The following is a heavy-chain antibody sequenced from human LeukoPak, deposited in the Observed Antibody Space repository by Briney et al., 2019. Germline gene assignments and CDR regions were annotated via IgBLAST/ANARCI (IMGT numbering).Heavy chain of an antibody. CDR1: GFTFSSYA. CDR3: AKDVLSGTYYYYDQ. J-gene: IGHJ4*02. CDR2: ISGSGSNT. D-gene: IGHD1-26*01. V-gene: IGHV3-23*01. Sequence: GGSLRLSCAASGFTFSSYAMNWVRQAPGKGLEWVSGISGSGSNTYYADSVMGRFTISRDNSKNTLYLQMNSLRAEDTAVYYCAKDVLSGTYYYYDQWGQGTLVTVSS.